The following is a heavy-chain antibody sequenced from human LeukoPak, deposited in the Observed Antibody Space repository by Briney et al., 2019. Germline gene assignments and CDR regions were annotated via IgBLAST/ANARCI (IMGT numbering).Heavy chain of an antibody. Sequence: NPSETLSLTCTVPGGSISSYYWSWIRQPPGKGLEWIGYIYYSGSTNYNPSLKSRVTISVDTSKNQFSLKLSSVTAADTAVYYCARHTGYSGYESLFDYWGQGTLVTVSS. J-gene: IGHJ4*02. D-gene: IGHD5-12*01. V-gene: IGHV4-59*08. CDR1: GGSISSYY. CDR2: IYYSGST. CDR3: ARHTGYSGYESLFDY.